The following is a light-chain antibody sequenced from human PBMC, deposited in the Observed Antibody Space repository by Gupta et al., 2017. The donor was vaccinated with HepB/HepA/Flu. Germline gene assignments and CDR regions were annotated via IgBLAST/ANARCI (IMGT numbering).Light chain of an antibody. CDR3: QHSYNIPRT. Sequence: DIEMTQSPSSLSASVRDRVTITCLASQSISNSLNWYQQKPGQAPKLLIYGASTLQTGVPSRFSGSGSGTDFTLTISSLQPEDFAIYYCQHSYNIPRTFGQGTKVEIK. CDR2: GAS. CDR1: QSISNS. V-gene: IGKV1-39*01. J-gene: IGKJ1*01.